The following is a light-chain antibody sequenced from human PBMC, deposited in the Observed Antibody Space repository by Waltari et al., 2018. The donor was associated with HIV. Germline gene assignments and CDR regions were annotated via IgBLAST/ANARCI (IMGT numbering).Light chain of an antibody. V-gene: IGLV2-11*01. J-gene: IGLJ3*02. CDR2: DVT. CDR3: CSYAGSYTFV. Sequence: QSALTQPRSVSGSPGQSVAISCTGTSSDVGGVKSVSWYQQHPGKALKLMIYDVTKRPSGVPDRFSGSKSDNTASLTISGLQAEDEADYYCCSYAGSYTFVFGGGTKLTVL. CDR1: SSDVGGVKS.